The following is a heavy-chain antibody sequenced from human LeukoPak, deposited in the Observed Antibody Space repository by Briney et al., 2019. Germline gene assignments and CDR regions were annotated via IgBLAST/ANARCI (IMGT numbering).Heavy chain of an antibody. CDR3: AKEKAIGTINYGLDV. CDR1: GFTFDTYG. CDR2: IAYDGSNR. V-gene: IGHV3-30*18. J-gene: IGHJ6*02. D-gene: IGHD1-1*01. Sequence: GRSLRLSCAASGFTFDTYGMLWVRQAPGKGLEWVAVIAYDGSNRYYADSVKGRFTISRDNSKNTLYLQMNSLRGEDTAVYFCAKEKAIGTINYGLDVWGQGTTVTVS.